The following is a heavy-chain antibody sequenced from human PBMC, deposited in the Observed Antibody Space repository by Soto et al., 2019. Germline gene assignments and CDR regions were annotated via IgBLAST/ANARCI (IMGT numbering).Heavy chain of an antibody. CDR1: GGSISSGGYF. J-gene: IGHJ3*02. V-gene: IGHV4-31*03. CDR3: ARVKVVAATLHAFDI. Sequence: PSETLSLTCTVSGGSISSGGYFWSWVRQHPGKGLEWIGNIYYSGRTYYNPSLKSRVTISVDTSKNQFSLQLNSVTPEDTAVYYCARVKVVAATLHAFDIWGQGTMVTVSS. D-gene: IGHD2-15*01. CDR2: IYYSGRT.